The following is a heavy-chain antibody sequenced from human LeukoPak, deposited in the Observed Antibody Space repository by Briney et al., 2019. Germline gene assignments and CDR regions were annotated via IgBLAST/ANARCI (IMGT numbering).Heavy chain of an antibody. V-gene: IGHV5-51*01. CDR2: IYPGDSDT. J-gene: IGHJ4*02. Sequence: PGESLKISCKGSGYSFTSYWIGWVRQMPGKGLEWMGIIYPGDSDTRYSPSFQGQVTISADKSISTAYLQWSSLKASDTAMYYCARPRYSSSSEGYRFDYWGQGTLVTVSS. D-gene: IGHD6-6*01. CDR1: GYSFTSYW. CDR3: ARPRYSSSSEGYRFDY.